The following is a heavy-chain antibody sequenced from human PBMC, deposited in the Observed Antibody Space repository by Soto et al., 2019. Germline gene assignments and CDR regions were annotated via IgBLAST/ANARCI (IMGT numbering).Heavy chain of an antibody. Sequence: SETQSHTWCCSDADMRGSYWSWSRQDPGEELDWIGYKFYSGNTNYNPSLKSRVTISVDTSKKQVSLKLSSVSAPDTARYFCAGYCSSSICPEDHYFALEVWGQGTTVTFFS. CDR3: AGYCSSSICPEDHYFALEV. J-gene: IGHJ6*02. V-gene: IGHV4-59*01. CDR2: KFYSGNT. D-gene: IGHD2-2*01. CDR1: DADMRGSY.